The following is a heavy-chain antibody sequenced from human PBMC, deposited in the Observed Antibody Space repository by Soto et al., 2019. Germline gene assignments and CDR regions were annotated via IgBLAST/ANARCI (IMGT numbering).Heavy chain of an antibody. CDR3: ARGIATGQLDP. V-gene: IGHV1-3*01. CDR2: INPDNGNT. CDR1: GYTFTRYT. Sequence: QVQLVQSRAEVKKPGASVKISCKASGYTFTRYTMNWVRQAPGQRLEWMGWINPDNGNTKSSQKFQDRVIITRDTSASTAYMDLSSLRSEDMAVYYCARGIATGQLDPWGQGTLVTVSS. J-gene: IGHJ5*02. D-gene: IGHD2-15*01.